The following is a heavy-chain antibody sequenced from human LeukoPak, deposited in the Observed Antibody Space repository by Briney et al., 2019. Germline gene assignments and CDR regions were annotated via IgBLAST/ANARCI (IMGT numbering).Heavy chain of an antibody. CDR1: GDSVSSKNGA. J-gene: IGHJ4*02. CDR3: ARDLGTTGWHTFDY. CDR2: TYYRFKWYN. Sequence: SQTLSLTCAVSGDSVSSKNGAWNWIRQSPSRGLEWLGRTYYRFKWYNDYAESMEGRVTISQDTSKNQYSLHLNSVTPDDTAVYYCARDLGTTGWHTFDYWGQGTLVTVSS. D-gene: IGHD6-19*01. V-gene: IGHV6-1*01.